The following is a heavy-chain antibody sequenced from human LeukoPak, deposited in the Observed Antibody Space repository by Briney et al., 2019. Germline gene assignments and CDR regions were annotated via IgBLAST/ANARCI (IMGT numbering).Heavy chain of an antibody. CDR1: GFTVSSNY. CDR2: IYSGGST. J-gene: IGHJ6*02. CDR3: ARSNYYDSSGYRYYYYGMDV. Sequence: GGSLRLSCAASGFTVSSNYMSWVRQAPGKGLEWVSVIYSGGSTYYADSVKGRFTISRDNSKNTLYLQMNSLRAEDTAVYYCARSNYYDSSGYRYYYYGMDVWGQGTTVTVSS. V-gene: IGHV3-66*01. D-gene: IGHD3-22*01.